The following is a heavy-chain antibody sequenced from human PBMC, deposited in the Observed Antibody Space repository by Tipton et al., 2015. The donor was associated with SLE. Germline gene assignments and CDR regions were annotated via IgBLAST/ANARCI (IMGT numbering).Heavy chain of an antibody. V-gene: IGHV4-61*09. Sequence: TLSLICTVSGGSISSGSYYWSWFGRPAGKGLEWIGHIYTSGRTNYNPSLKIRVIISVDTSKTQFSLTLRSLTAADTAVYDCASAPPIAFAFDIWGQGTMVTVSS. CDR1: GGSISSGSYY. CDR3: ASAPPIAFAFDI. CDR2: IYTSGRT. J-gene: IGHJ3*02. D-gene: IGHD2-21*01.